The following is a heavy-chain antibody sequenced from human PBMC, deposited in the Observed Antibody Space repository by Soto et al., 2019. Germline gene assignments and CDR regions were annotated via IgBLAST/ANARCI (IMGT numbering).Heavy chain of an antibody. V-gene: IGHV1-18*01. CDR1: GYTFTSYG. J-gene: IGHJ4*02. CDR3: ARDPDYGGKGGFVDY. D-gene: IGHD4-17*01. CDR2: ISAYNGNT. Sequence: QVQLVQSGAEVKKPGASVKVSYKASGYTFTSYGISWVRQAPGQGLEWMGWISAYNGNTNYAQKLQGRVTMTTDTSTSTAYMELRSLRSDDTAVYYCARDPDYGGKGGFVDYWGQGTLVTVSS.